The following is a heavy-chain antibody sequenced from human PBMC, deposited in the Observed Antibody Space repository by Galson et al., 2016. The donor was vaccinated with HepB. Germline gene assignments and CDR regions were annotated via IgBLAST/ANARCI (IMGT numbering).Heavy chain of an antibody. CDR2: IKATTAGEAT. CDR3: AIDLPHDSACYHYGPISCNYYGLDV. D-gene: IGHD3-22*01. Sequence: WVQQALGKGLERVGRIKATTAGEATDYAAPVKGRFTISRDDSKNTHFLQMNSLKIDDSAVYYCAIDLPHDSACYHYGPISCNYYGLDVWGQGTTVTVSS. J-gene: IGHJ6*01. V-gene: IGHV3-15*01.